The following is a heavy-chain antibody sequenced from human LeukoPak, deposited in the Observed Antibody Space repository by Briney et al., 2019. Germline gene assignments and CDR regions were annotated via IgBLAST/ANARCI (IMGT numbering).Heavy chain of an antibody. CDR1: GFTFSSYG. J-gene: IGHJ4*02. Sequence: GGSLRLSCSASGFTFSSYGMHWVRQAPGKGLEWVAVISYDGSNKYYADSVKGRFTISRDNSKNTLYLQMNSLRAEDTAVYYCAKDSVGENFDYWGQGTLVTVSS. V-gene: IGHV3-30*18. D-gene: IGHD2/OR15-2a*01. CDR3: AKDSVGENFDY. CDR2: ISYDGSNK.